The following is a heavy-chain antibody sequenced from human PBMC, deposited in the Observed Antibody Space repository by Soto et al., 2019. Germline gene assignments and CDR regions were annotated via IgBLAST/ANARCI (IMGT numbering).Heavy chain of an antibody. D-gene: IGHD1-26*01. CDR1: GLTLNKYS. J-gene: IGHJ4*02. CDR2: ISFDSRAI. Sequence: GGSLRLSCAASGLTLNKYSMNWVRQVPGKGLEWISFISFDSRAIYYADSVKGRFTISRDNAKNSLYLQMNSLRDEDTAVYYCATNSGSKYPGYWGQGTLVTVSS. V-gene: IGHV3-48*02. CDR3: ATNSGSKYPGY.